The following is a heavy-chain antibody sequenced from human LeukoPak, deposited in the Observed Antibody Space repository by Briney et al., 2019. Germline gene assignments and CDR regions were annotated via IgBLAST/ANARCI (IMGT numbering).Heavy chain of an antibody. CDR1: GFTFGRYG. Sequence: PGGSLRLSCATSGFTFGRYGMYWVRQAPGKGLEWVAIIWYDGSKQYYADSVRGRFTISRDNSKNTVYLQMNSLRVEDTAMYFCARNPRDWSPDYWGQGTLVNVSS. D-gene: IGHD3-9*01. CDR3: ARNPRDWSPDY. CDR2: IWYDGSKQ. J-gene: IGHJ4*02. V-gene: IGHV3-33*01.